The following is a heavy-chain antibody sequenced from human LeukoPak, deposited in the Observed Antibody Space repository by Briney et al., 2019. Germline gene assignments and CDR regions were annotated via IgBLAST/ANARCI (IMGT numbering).Heavy chain of an antibody. V-gene: IGHV3-48*03. CDR2: ISSSGSTI. CDR1: GFTFSSYE. CDR3: ARDRGYTQDY. Sequence: GGSLRLSCAASGFTFSSYEMNWVRQAPGEGLEWVSYISSSGSTIYYADSVKGRFTISRDNAKNSLYLQMNSLRAEDTAVYYCARDRGYTQDYWGQGTLVTVSS. J-gene: IGHJ4*02. D-gene: IGHD5-12*01.